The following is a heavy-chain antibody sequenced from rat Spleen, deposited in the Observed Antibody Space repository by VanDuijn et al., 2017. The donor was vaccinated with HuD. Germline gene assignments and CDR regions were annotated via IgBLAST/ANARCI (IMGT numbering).Heavy chain of an antibody. V-gene: IGHV5S13*01. CDR3: SRYYYDGSYYGY. CDR2: ISTSGGST. Sequence: EVQLVESGGGLVQPGRSLKLSCAASGFTFSNYGMAWVRQAPTKGLEWVASISTSGGSTYYRDSVKGRFTISRDNAKSTLYLQMDSLRSEDTATYYCSRYYYDGSYYGYWGQGTLVTVSS. D-gene: IGHD1-12*02. CDR1: GFTFSNYG. J-gene: IGHJ3*01.